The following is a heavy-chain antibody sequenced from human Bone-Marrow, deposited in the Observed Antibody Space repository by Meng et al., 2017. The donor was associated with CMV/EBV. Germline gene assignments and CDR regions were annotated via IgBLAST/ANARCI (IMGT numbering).Heavy chain of an antibody. CDR2: IYYSGST. CDR3: ARVGYYYYYGMDV. J-gene: IGHJ6*02. V-gene: IGHV4-59*01. CDR1: GGSISSYY. Sequence: SETPSLTCTVSGGSISSYYWSWIRQPPGKGLEWIGYIYYSGSTNYSPSLKSRVTISVDTSKNQFSLKLSSVTAADTAVYYCARVGYYYYYGMDVWGQGTTVTVSS. D-gene: IGHD6-13*01.